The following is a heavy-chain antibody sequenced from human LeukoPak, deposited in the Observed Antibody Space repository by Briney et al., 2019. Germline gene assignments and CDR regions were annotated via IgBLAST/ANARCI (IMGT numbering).Heavy chain of an antibody. J-gene: IGHJ4*02. CDR2: ISGSGGNT. Sequence: GGSLRLSCAASGFTFSSYAMNWVRQVPGKGLEWVSSISGSGGNTYYADSVKSRFTISRDNSKNTLYLQMNSLRAEDTAVYYCAKSTEGIYSYGFLYFDYWGQGTLVTVSS. CDR1: GFTFSSYA. D-gene: IGHD5-18*01. CDR3: AKSTEGIYSYGFLYFDY. V-gene: IGHV3-23*01.